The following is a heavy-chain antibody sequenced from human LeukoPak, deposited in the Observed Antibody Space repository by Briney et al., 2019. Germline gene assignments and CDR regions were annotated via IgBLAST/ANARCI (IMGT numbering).Heavy chain of an antibody. Sequence: ASVKVSRKASGYTFTSYGISWVRQAPGQGLEWMGWISAYNGNTNYAQKLQGRVTMTTDTSTSTAYMELRSLRSDDTAVYYCARDGDYYDSSGYQNYWGQGTLVTVSS. CDR1: GYTFTSYG. J-gene: IGHJ4*02. CDR2: ISAYNGNT. V-gene: IGHV1-18*01. D-gene: IGHD3-22*01. CDR3: ARDGDYYDSSGYQNY.